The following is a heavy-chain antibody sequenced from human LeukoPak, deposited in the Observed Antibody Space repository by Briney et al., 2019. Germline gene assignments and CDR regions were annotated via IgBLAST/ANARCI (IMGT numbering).Heavy chain of an antibody. Sequence: SQTLSLTCTVSGGSISSGSYYWSWIRQPAGKGLEWIGRIYTSGSTNYNPSLKSRVTISVDTSKNQFSLKLSSVTAADTAVYYCATLGYSYGTDYWGQGTLVTVSS. V-gene: IGHV4-61*02. CDR2: IYTSGST. CDR3: ATLGYSYGTDY. CDR1: GGSISSGSYY. D-gene: IGHD5-18*01. J-gene: IGHJ4*02.